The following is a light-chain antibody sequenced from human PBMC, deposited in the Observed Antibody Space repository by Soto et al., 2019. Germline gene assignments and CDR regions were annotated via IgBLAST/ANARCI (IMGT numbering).Light chain of an antibody. Sequence: QSVLTQPPSASGSPGQSVTISCTGTGSDVGDYNYVSWYQQHPGKAPKLMIYEVSKRPSGVPHRFSGSKSGNTASLTVSGLQADDEADYFCSSYAGSNNLVVFGGGTKLTVL. CDR1: GSDVGDYNY. CDR2: EVS. CDR3: SSYAGSNNLVV. J-gene: IGLJ2*01. V-gene: IGLV2-8*01.